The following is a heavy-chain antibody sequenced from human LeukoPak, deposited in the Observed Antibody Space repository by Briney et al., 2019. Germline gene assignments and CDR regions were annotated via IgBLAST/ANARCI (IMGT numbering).Heavy chain of an antibody. CDR3: ARGDYYDSSGYYDIIDY. CDR2: INQGGSEK. Sequence: PGGSLRLSRSAPGFTFSSYGMNWVRQAPGKGLEWVANINQGGSEKYYVDSVKGRFTISRDNAKNTLYLQMNSLRAEDTAVYYCARGDYYDSSGYYDIIDYWGQGILVTVSS. CDR1: GFTFSSYG. J-gene: IGHJ4*02. D-gene: IGHD3-22*01. V-gene: IGHV3-7*01.